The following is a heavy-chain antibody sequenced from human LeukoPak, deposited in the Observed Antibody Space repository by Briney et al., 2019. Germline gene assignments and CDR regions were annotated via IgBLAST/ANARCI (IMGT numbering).Heavy chain of an antibody. CDR3: ARDRSGMIVVVHFDY. CDR2: ISSSSSYI. CDR1: GFTFSSYS. J-gene: IGHJ4*02. Sequence: GGSLRLSCAASGFTFSSYSMNWVRQAPGKGLEWVSSISSSSSYIYYADSVKGRFTISRDNAKNSLYLQMNSLRAGDTAVYYCARDRSGMIVVVHFDYWGQGTLVTVSS. V-gene: IGHV3-21*01. D-gene: IGHD3-22*01.